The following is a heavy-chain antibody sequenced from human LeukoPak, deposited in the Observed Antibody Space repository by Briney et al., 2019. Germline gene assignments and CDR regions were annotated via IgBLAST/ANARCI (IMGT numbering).Heavy chain of an antibody. CDR2: ISNNGGST. Sequence: TGESLRLSCAASGFTFSNYAMHWVRQAPGKGLEYVSGISNNGGSTYYANSVKGRFTTSRDNSKNTLYLQMGSLRAEDMAVYFCASGFGSSLEDYFDYWGQGTLVTVSS. D-gene: IGHD6-6*01. V-gene: IGHV3-64*01. J-gene: IGHJ4*02. CDR1: GFTFSNYA. CDR3: ASGFGSSLEDYFDY.